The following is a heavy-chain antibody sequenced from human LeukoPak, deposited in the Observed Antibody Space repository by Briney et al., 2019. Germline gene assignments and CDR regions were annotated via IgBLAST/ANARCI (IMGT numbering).Heavy chain of an antibody. CDR1: GGSISSHY. CDR3: ARVLLEWSYSGHMDV. J-gene: IGHJ6*03. Sequence: PSETLSLTCTVSGGSISSHYWSWIRQPPGKGLEWIGHIYYSGSTNYNPSLKSRVTISVDTSKNQFSLKLSSVTAADTAVYYCARVLLEWSYSGHMDVWGKGTTVTVSS. CDR2: IYYSGST. V-gene: IGHV4-59*11. D-gene: IGHD3-3*01.